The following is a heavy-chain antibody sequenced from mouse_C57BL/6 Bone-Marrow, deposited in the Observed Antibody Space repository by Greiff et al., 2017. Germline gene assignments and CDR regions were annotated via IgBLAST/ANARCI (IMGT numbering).Heavy chain of an antibody. CDR2: IWGGGST. J-gene: IGHJ1*03. CDR1: GFSLTSYG. Sequence: VQLQESGPGLVAPSQSLSITCTVSGFSLTSYGVDWVRQPPGKGLEWLGVIWGGGSTNYNSALMSRLSISKDNSKSQVFLKMNSLQTDETAMYYCAKRSFITTVEGYFDVWGTGTTVTVSS. V-gene: IGHV2-9*01. CDR3: AKRSFITTVEGYFDV. D-gene: IGHD1-1*01.